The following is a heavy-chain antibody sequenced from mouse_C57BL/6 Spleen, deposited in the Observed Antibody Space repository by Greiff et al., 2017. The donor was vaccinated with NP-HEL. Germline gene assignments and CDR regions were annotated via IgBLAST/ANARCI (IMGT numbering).Heavy chain of an antibody. J-gene: IGHJ1*03. V-gene: IGHV1-78*01. Sequence: VQLQQSDAELVKPGASVKISCKVSGYTFTDHTIHWMKQRPEQGLEWIGYIYPRDGSTKYNEKFKGKATLTADKSSSTAYMQLNSLTSEDSSVYVCARRPYYYGSSYNWYFDVWGTGTTVTVSS. CDR1: GYTFTDHT. D-gene: IGHD1-1*01. CDR3: ARRPYYYGSSYNWYFDV. CDR2: IYPRDGST.